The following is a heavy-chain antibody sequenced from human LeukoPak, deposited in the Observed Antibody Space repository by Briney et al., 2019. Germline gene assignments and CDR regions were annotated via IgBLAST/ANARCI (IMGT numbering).Heavy chain of an antibody. J-gene: IGHJ3*02. Sequence: GGSLRLSCSASGFNFGDYVMNWFRQAPGKGLEWVGFIRSKGFGETIEYAASVKGRFTISRDDSESIAYLQMNSLKTEDTAVYYCTRGVARYFGSGTNAFDIWGQGTMVTVSS. D-gene: IGHD3-9*01. CDR3: TRGVARYFGSGTNAFDI. CDR1: GFNFGDYV. V-gene: IGHV3-49*03. CDR2: IRSKGFGETI.